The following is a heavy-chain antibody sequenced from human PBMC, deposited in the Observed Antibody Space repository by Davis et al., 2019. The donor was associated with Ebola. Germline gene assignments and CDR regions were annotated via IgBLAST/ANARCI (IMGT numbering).Heavy chain of an antibody. CDR3: AKSTDFGVGTYFDP. CDR1: GFTFSNYP. CDR2: ISSSRGHT. J-gene: IGHJ5*02. D-gene: IGHD3-3*01. Sequence: PGGSLRLSCAASGFTFSNYPMTWVRQAPGKGLEWVSTISSSRGHTYYADSVKGRFTISRDNSKNTLYLQMDTLRAEDTAVYYCAKSTDFGVGTYFDPWGQGTLVTVSS. V-gene: IGHV3-23*01.